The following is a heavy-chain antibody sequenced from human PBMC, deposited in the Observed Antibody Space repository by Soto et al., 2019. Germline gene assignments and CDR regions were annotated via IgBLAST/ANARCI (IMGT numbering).Heavy chain of an antibody. V-gene: IGHV1-24*01. Sequence: GASVKVSCKVSGYTLTELSMHWVRQAPGKGLEWMGGFDPEDGETIYAQKFQGRVTMTEDTSTDTAYMELSSLRSEDTAVYYCAIAVSKRTWFDPWGQGTLVTVSS. CDR1: GYTLTELS. CDR3: AIAVSKRTWFDP. J-gene: IGHJ5*02. CDR2: FDPEDGET.